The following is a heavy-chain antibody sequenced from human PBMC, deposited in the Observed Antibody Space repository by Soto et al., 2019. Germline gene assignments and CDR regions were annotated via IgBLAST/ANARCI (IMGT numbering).Heavy chain of an antibody. CDR3: ATWGGAGSGY. CDR1: GFTFTNYY. CDR2: VNEDGSER. D-gene: IGHD1-26*01. Sequence: GGSLRLSCAASGFTFTNYYMSWVRQAQGKGLEWVANVNEDGSERYYVDSVKGRFTVSRGNAKNSLYLQMNSLRAEDTAVYYCATWGGAGSGYWGQATLVTVSS. V-gene: IGHV3-7*01. J-gene: IGHJ4*02.